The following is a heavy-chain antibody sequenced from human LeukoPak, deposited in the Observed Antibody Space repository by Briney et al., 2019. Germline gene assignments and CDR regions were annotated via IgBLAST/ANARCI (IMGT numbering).Heavy chain of an antibody. CDR2: ISGSGGST. J-gene: IGHJ4*02. Sequence: GGSLRLSCAASGFTFSSYATSWVRQAPGKGLEWVSAISGSGGSTYYADSVKGRFTISRDNSKNTLYLQMNSLRAEDTAVYYCAKDKNVVATIPSFDYWGQGTLVTVSS. CDR3: AKDKNVVATIPSFDY. D-gene: IGHD5-12*01. CDR1: GFTFSSYA. V-gene: IGHV3-23*01.